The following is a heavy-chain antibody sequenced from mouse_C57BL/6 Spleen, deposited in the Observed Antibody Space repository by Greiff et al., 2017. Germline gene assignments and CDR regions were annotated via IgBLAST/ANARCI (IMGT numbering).Heavy chain of an antibody. J-gene: IGHJ2*01. Sequence: QVQLQQPGAELVKPGASVKLSCKASGYTFTSYWMHWVKQRPGQGLEWIGMIPPNSGSTNYTEKFKSKATLTVDKSSSTAYMQLRSLTSEDSAVYYCAPYDGYYRGFDYWGQGTTLTVSS. CDR3: APYDGYYRGFDY. CDR1: GYTFTSYW. V-gene: IGHV1-64*01. CDR2: IPPNSGST. D-gene: IGHD2-3*01.